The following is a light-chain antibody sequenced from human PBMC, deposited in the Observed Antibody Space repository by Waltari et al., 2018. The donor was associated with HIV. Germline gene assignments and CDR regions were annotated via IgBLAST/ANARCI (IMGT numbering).Light chain of an antibody. CDR3: CSYTTSGTWV. V-gene: IGLV2-14*03. Sequence: QSALTQPASVSGSPGQSITVSCSGTASDLRAYNYVSWFQPHPDKAPHPLIFDVNKRPSGVSNRFSGSKSGSTASLTISGLQPDDEADYFCCSYTTSGTWVFGGGTRVTVL. CDR1: ASDLRAYNY. CDR2: DVN. J-gene: IGLJ3*02.